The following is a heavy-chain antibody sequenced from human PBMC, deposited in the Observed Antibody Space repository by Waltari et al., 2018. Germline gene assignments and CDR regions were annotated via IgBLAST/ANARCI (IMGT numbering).Heavy chain of an antibody. V-gene: IGHV3-7*01. CDR1: GFPFSNFY. CDR2: IKQDGSEK. J-gene: IGHJ4*02. D-gene: IGHD4-4*01. Sequence: QLVASGGGSVQPGGSPILCCVNSGFPFSNFYMRWVRQAPGKGLEWVASIKQDGSEKYYVDSVKGRFTVSRDNAKNSLYLQMNNLRADDTAVYYCTTLSVTKTSDYWGQGTLVTVSS. CDR3: TTLSVTKTSDY.